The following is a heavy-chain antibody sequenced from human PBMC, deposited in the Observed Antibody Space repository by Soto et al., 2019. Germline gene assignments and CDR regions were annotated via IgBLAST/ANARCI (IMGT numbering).Heavy chain of an antibody. CDR1: GGTFSSYA. J-gene: IGHJ3*02. V-gene: IGHV1-69*13. CDR3: ARDPTAPYDSSAFDI. D-gene: IGHD3-22*01. CDR2: IIPIFGTA. Sequence: ASVKVSCKASGGTFSSYAISWVRQAPGQGLEWMGGIIPIFGTANYAQKFQGRVTITADESTSTAYMELSSLRSEDTAVYYCARDPTAPYDSSAFDIWGQGTMVTVSS.